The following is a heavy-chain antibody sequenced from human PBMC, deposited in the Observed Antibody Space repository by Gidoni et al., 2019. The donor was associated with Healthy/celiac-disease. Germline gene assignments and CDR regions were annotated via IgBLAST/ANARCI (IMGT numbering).Heavy chain of an antibody. D-gene: IGHD4-4*01. CDR3: ARGDYSNLDY. J-gene: IGHJ4*02. CDR2: IYYSGST. CDR1: GGSSSSSY. Sequence: QVQLQESGPGLLKPSETLSLACHASGGSSSSSYWSWIRQPPGKGLEWIGYIYYSGSTNYNPSLKSRVTISVDTSKIQFSLKLSSVTAADTAVYYCARGDYSNLDYWGQGTLVTVSS. V-gene: IGHV4-59*01.